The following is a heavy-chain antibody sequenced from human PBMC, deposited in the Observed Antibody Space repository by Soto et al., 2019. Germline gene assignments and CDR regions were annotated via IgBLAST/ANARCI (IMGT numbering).Heavy chain of an antibody. J-gene: IGHJ6*02. D-gene: IGHD5-18*01. CDR1: GFPLSDYW. CDR2: INSDGSSR. Sequence: EVQLVESGGGLVQPGGSLRLSCTASGFPLSDYWMHWVRQAPGKGLVWVSRINSDGSSRTYADPVKGRFTISRDNAKKTVYLQKNKRRTEGTGADYLSKGDMDTAPYYYVMGVWGQGTKVTVSS. CDR3: SKGDMDTAPYYYVMGV. V-gene: IGHV3-74*01.